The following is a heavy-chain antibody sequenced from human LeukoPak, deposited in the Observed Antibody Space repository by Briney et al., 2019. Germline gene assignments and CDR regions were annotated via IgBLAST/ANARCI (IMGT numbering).Heavy chain of an antibody. CDR1: GFNFNTYS. Sequence: PGGSLRLSCAASGFNFNTYSMNWVRQAPGKGLEWVSGIRSSGDDIYYADSVKGRFIISRDNANNTLFLQMSSLRAEDTALYYCVRENWNYVRGPRPMAVYDYWGQGTLVTVSS. CDR3: VRENWNYVRGPRPMAVYDY. V-gene: IGHV3-21*06. CDR2: IRSSGDDI. D-gene: IGHD1-7*01. J-gene: IGHJ4*02.